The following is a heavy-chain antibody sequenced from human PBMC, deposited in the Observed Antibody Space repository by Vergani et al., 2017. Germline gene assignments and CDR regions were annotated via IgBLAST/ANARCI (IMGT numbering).Heavy chain of an antibody. J-gene: IGHJ4*02. CDR1: GYTFSNYY. CDR3: ARGEYGILTGYRY. V-gene: IGHV1-46*03. CDR2: INPSGGHT. D-gene: IGHD3-9*01. Sequence: QVQVMQSGAEVKKSGASVKVSCKTSGYTFSNYYMHWVRQAPGQGLEWMGIINPSGGHTNYAQKFQGRVTMTRDTSTSTVDMELSSLRSEDTAIYYCARGEYGILTGYRYWGQGALVTVSA.